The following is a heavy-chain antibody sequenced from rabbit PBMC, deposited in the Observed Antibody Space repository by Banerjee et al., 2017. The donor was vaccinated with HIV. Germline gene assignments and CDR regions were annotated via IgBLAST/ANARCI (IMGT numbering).Heavy chain of an antibody. Sequence: QQQLEESGGGLVKPGGTLTLTCKASGIDISRYNMQWVRQAPGKGLEWIACIHAGSSGSTYYANWAKGRFTISKTSSTTVTLQVTSLTAADTATYFCARDLAGVIGWNFNLWGPGTLVTVS. D-gene: IGHD4-1*01. CDR2: IHAGSSGST. CDR3: ARDLAGVIGWNFNL. V-gene: IGHV1S45*01. CDR1: GIDISRYNM. J-gene: IGHJ4*01.